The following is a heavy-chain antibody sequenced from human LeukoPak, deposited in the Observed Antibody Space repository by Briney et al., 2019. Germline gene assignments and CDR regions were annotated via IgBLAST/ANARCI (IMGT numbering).Heavy chain of an antibody. V-gene: IGHV3-15*01. CDR2: IKSKTDGGTT. Sequence: GGSLRLSCEASGFTFSNAWMSWVRQAPGKGLEWVGRIKSKTDGGTTDYAAPVKGRFTISRDDSKNTLYLQMNSLKTEDTAVYYCTTDVHDYGGVFDYWGQGSLVTVSS. J-gene: IGHJ4*02. CDR3: TTDVHDYGGVFDY. CDR1: GFTFSNAW. D-gene: IGHD4-23*01.